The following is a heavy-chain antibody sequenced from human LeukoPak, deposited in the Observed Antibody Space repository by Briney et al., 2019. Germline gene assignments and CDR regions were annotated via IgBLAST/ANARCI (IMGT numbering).Heavy chain of an antibody. D-gene: IGHD3-16*01. Sequence: ASVKVSCKASGYTFTGYYMHWVRQAPGQGLEWMGRINPNSGGTNYAQKFQGRVTMTRDTSISTAYMELSRPRSDDTAVYYCARDRFNAAGGAYYYMDVWGKGTTVTVSS. J-gene: IGHJ6*03. CDR1: GYTFTGYY. CDR3: ARDRFNAAGGAYYYMDV. CDR2: INPNSGGT. V-gene: IGHV1-2*06.